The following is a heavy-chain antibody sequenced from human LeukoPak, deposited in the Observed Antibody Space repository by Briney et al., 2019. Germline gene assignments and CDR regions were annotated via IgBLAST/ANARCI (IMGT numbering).Heavy chain of an antibody. CDR1: GGTFSSYA. D-gene: IGHD6-19*01. CDR3: ASSGWGLANWFDP. Sequence: SVKVSCKASGGTFSSYAISWVRQAPGQGLEWMGGIIPIFGTANYAQKFQGRVTITADESTSTAYMELSSLRSEDTAVYYCASSGWGLANWFDPWGQGTLVTVSS. CDR2: IIPIFGTA. J-gene: IGHJ5*02. V-gene: IGHV1-69*13.